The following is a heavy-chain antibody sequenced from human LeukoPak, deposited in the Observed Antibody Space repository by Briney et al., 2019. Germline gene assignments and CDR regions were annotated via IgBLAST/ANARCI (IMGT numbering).Heavy chain of an antibody. CDR3: ARDYCSGGSCYSGAFDI. CDR1: GLTFSSYA. V-gene: IGHV3-30*04. J-gene: IGHJ3*02. Sequence: GGSLRLSCAASGLTFSSYAMHWVRQAPGKGLEWGAVISYDGSNKYYADSGKGRFTISRDNSQNTLYLQMNSLRAEDTAVYYCARDYCSGGSCYSGAFDIWGQGTMVTVSS. D-gene: IGHD2-15*01. CDR2: ISYDGSNK.